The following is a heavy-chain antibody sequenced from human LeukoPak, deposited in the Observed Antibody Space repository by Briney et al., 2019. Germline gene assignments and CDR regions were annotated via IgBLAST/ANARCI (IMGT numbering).Heavy chain of an antibody. J-gene: IGHJ6*02. CDR1: GGSISSYY. Sequence: SETLSLTCTVSGGSISSYYCSWVRQPAGKGLEWIGRIYSDGNTNYNSSLKSRVTISVDTSKNQFSLKLSSVTAADTAVYYCARLYYYGSGSFGMDVWGQGTTVTVSS. D-gene: IGHD3-10*01. CDR2: IYSDGNT. CDR3: ARLYYYGSGSFGMDV. V-gene: IGHV4-4*07.